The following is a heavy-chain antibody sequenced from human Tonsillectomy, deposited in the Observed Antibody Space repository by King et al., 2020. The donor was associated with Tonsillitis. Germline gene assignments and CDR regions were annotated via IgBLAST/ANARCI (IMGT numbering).Heavy chain of an antibody. D-gene: IGHD3-10*01. CDR3: ATETMVRATLDI. J-gene: IGHJ3*02. Sequence: VQLVESGGGLVKPGGSLRLSCAASGFTFSSYSMNWVRQAPGKGLEWVSSISSSSSYIYYADSVKGRFTISRDNAKNSLYLQMNSLRAEDTAVYYCATETMVRATLDIWGQGTMVTVSS. CDR2: ISSSSSYI. CDR1: GFTFSSYS. V-gene: IGHV3-21*01.